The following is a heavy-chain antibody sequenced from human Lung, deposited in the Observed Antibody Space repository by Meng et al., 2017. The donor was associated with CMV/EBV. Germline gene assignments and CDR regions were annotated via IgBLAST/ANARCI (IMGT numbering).Heavy chain of an antibody. J-gene: IGHJ3*02. D-gene: IGHD2-2*02. V-gene: IGHV3-23*01. Sequence: ESLKISCAASGFTFSHYGMTWVRQAPGKGLEWVSTISNTGDTTYYADSVKGRFTISRDNSKNTLYLQINSLRAEDMAVYYCLAKEGCSRTPCYNGAFHMWGQGTKVTVSS. CDR3: LAKEGCSRTPCYNGAFHM. CDR2: ISNTGDTT. CDR1: GFTFSHYG.